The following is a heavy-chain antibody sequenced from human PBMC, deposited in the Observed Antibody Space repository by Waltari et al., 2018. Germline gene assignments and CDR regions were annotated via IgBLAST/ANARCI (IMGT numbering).Heavy chain of an antibody. CDR3: ARSGGRYGSGTFDI. D-gene: IGHD1-1*01. CDR1: GDSVSSNIAA. V-gene: IGHV6-1*01. CDR2: TYCMSNVFD. J-gene: IGHJ3*02. Sequence: QVQMQQSGLGLVKPSQTLSLTCAISGDSVSSNIAAWNWIRQSPSRGLEWLGRTYCMSNVFDDYAVSGKIRIAITPDTSKNQFSLQLNSVTPDDTALYYCARSGGRYGSGTFDIWGQGTMVTVSS.